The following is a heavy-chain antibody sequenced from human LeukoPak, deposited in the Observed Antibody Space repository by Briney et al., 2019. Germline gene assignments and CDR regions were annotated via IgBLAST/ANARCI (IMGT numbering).Heavy chain of an antibody. D-gene: IGHD2-15*01. CDR1: GYSFTSYW. J-gene: IGHJ4*02. CDR2: IYPGDSDT. CDR3: ARQTTSRSGPLDY. V-gene: IGHV5-51*01. Sequence: PGESLKISCKGSGYSFTSYWIGWVRPMPGKGLDWMGIIYPGDSDTRYSPSFQGQVTISADKSISTAYLQWSSLKASDTAMYYCARQTTSRSGPLDYWSQGTLVTVSS.